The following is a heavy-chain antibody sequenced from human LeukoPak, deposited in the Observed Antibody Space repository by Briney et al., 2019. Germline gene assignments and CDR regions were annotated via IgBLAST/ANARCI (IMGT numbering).Heavy chain of an antibody. CDR2: IYYSGST. J-gene: IGHJ5*02. V-gene: IGHV4-39*07. D-gene: IGHD3-9*01. CDR3: ARDRDVKSGYDILTGSQSAWFDP. CDR1: GGSISSSSYY. Sequence: PSETLSLTCTVSGGSISSSSYYWGWIRQPPGKGLEWIGSIYYSGSTYYNPSLKSRVTISVDTSKNQFSLKLSSVTAADTAVYYCARDRDVKSGYDILTGSQSAWFDPWGQGTLVTVSS.